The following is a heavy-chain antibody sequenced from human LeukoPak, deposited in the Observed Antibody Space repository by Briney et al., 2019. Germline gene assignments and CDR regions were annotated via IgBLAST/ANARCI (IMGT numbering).Heavy chain of an antibody. J-gene: IGHJ4*02. V-gene: IGHV3-30*18. CDR2: ISYDGSNK. CDR3: AKGAWLQLRYFDY. CDR1: GFTFSSYW. Sequence: GGSLRLSCAASGFTFSSYWMSWVRQAPGKGLEWVAVISYDGSNKYYADSVKGRFTISRDNSKNTLYLQMNSLRAEDTAVYYCAKGAWLQLRYFDYWGQGTLVTVSS. D-gene: IGHD5-24*01.